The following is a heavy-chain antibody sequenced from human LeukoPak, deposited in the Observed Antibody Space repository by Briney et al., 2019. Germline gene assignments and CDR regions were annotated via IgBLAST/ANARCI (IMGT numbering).Heavy chain of an antibody. CDR3: ARALRRYKYDYPSPDY. D-gene: IGHD3-16*01. J-gene: IGHJ4*02. CDR1: GGSISSSSYY. Sequence: SETLSLTCTVSGGSISSSSYYWGWIRQPPGKGLEWIGSIYYSGSTYYNPSLKSRVTISVDTSKNQFSLKLSSVTAADTAVYYCARALRRYKYDYPSPDYWGQGTLVTVSS. CDR2: IYYSGST. V-gene: IGHV4-39*01.